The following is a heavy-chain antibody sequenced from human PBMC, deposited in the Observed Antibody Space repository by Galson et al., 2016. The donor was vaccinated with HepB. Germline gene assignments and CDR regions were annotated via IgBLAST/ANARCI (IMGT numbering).Heavy chain of an antibody. CDR2: ISYDGTHG. V-gene: IGHV3-30*18. CDR3: AKPFNDYDSSGYYVGY. CDR1: GFSFNNFA. J-gene: IGHJ4*02. Sequence: SLRLSCAASGFSFNNFAIHWVRQTPGKGLEWVAVISYDGTHGYYADSVRGRFTISRDNSKTTVYLQMNSLRAEDTAVYFCAKPFNDYDSSGYYVGYWGQGTLATVSS. D-gene: IGHD3-22*01.